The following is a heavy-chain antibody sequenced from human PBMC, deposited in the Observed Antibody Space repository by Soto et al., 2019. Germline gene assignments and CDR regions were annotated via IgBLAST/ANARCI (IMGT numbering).Heavy chain of an antibody. CDR3: ATGMGRYLDL. J-gene: IGHJ2*01. V-gene: IGHV4-4*07. D-gene: IGHD3-16*01. CDR2: VSASART. CDR1: GDSLSNVY. Sequence: QVQLQESGPGLVKPSETLSLTCTVSGDSLSNVYWSWIRQPAGKGLESMGRVSASARTNSNPSLQSLVTMSLDTSKYQFSLRLTSVSASDTAVYFCATGMGRYLDLWRRGTLVIVSS.